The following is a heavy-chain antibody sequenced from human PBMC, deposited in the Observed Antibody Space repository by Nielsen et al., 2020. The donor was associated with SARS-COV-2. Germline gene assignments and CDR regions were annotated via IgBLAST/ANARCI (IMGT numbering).Heavy chain of an antibody. V-gene: IGHV3-30*02. CDR3: AKVRGDTAMGSPLDY. J-gene: IGHJ4*02. CDR2: IWYDGSNK. Sequence: GGSLRLSCAASGFTFSSYGMHWVRQAPGKGLEWVAVIWYDGSNKYYADSVKGRFTISRDNSKNTLYLQMNSLRAEDTAVYYCAKVRGDTAMGSPLDYWGQGTLVTVSS. CDR1: GFTFSSYG. D-gene: IGHD5-18*01.